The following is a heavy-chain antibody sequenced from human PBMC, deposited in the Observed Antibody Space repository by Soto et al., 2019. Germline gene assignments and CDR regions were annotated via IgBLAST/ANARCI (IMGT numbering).Heavy chain of an antibody. V-gene: IGHV3-30-3*01. D-gene: IGHD2-2*01. Sequence: QVQLVESGGGVVQPGRSLRLSCAASGFTFSSYAMHWVRQAPGKGLEWVAVISYDGSNKYYADSVKGRFTISRDNSKNTLYLQMNSLRAEDTAVYYCARDDCSSTSCYYYYYGMDVW. J-gene: IGHJ6*01. CDR3: ARDDCSSTSCYYYYYGMDV. CDR2: ISYDGSNK. CDR1: GFTFSSYA.